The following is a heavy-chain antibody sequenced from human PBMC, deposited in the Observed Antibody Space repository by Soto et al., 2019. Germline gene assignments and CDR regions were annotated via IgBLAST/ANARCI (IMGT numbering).Heavy chain of an antibody. CDR3: AREKGYISGPKNFDY. V-gene: IGHV4-30-4*01. J-gene: IGHJ4*02. Sequence: KPSETLSLTCTVSGASISSGDYFWSWIRQSPGKGLQWIGYIYDSGSSYYNPSLKSRVTMSVDTSKNQFSLKLSSVTAADTAVYYCAREKGYISGPKNFDYWGQGTLVTGLL. D-gene: IGHD5-12*01. CDR2: IYDSGSS. CDR1: GASISSGDYF.